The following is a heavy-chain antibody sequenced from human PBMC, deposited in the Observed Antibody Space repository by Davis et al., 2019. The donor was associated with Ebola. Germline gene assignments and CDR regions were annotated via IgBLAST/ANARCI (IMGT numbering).Heavy chain of an antibody. Sequence: PGGSLRLSCKDSGNSFTSHWIGWVRQMPGKGLNWMGIIYTGDSDTRYSPSFQGQVTLSADKSFATAYLQWRSLKASDTAMYYCARQGGGSGRLTSFDYWGRGTLVTVSS. J-gene: IGHJ4*02. CDR1: GNSFTSHW. D-gene: IGHD1-26*01. V-gene: IGHV5-51*01. CDR2: IYTGDSDT. CDR3: ARQGGGSGRLTSFDY.